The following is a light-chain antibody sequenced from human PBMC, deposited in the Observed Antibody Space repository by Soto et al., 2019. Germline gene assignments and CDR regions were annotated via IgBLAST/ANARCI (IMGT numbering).Light chain of an antibody. J-gene: IGLJ1*01. CDR2: EVS. CDR1: SSDVGGYNY. CDR3: SSYTSSSTL. V-gene: IGLV2-14*01. Sequence: QSVLTQPASVSGSPAQSITISCTGTSSDVGGYNYVSWYQQHPGKAPKLMIYEVSNRPSGVSTRFSGSKSGNTASLTISGLQAEDEADYYCSSYTSSSTLFGTGTKVTVL.